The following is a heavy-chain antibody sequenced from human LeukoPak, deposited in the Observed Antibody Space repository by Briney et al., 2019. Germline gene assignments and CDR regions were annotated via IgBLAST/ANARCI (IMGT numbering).Heavy chain of an antibody. Sequence: PGGSLRLSCAASGFTFSSYGMHWVRQAPGKGLEWVAVISYDGSNKYYADSVKGRFTISRDNSKNMLYLQMNDLRVEDTAVYDCAREGWEKDFDYLGQGTLVTGSS. CDR3: AREGWEKDFDY. D-gene: IGHD1-26*01. J-gene: IGHJ4*01. CDR1: GFTFSSYG. V-gene: IGHV3-30*03. CDR2: ISYDGSNK.